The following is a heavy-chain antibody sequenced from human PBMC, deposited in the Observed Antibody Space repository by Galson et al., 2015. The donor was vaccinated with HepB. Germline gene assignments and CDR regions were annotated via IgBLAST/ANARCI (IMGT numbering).Heavy chain of an antibody. J-gene: IGHJ6*02. CDR1: GFTFDDHA. Sequence: SLRLSCAASGFTFDDHAMHWVRQPPGKGLEWVSGISWNGNSIGYADSVKGRFTISRDSAKHSLYLQMNNLRPEDTAFYYCAKGGDSLNSPMDVWGRGTTVTVSS. D-gene: IGHD2-21*02. V-gene: IGHV3-9*01. CDR3: AKGGDSLNSPMDV. CDR2: ISWNGNSI.